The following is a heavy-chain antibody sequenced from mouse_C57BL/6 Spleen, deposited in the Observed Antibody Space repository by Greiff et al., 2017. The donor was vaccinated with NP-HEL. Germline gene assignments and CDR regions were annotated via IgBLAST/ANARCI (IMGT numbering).Heavy chain of an antibody. CDR2: ISDGGSYT. CDR1: GFTFSSYA. CDR3: ARDEEVFTRYCDY. Sequence: EVKLVESGGGLVKPGGSLKLSCAASGFTFSSYAMSWVRQTPEKRLEWVATISDGGSYTYYPDNVKGRFTISRDNAKNNLYLQMSHLKSEDTAMYYCARDEEVFTRYCDYWGQGTTLTVSS. J-gene: IGHJ2*01. V-gene: IGHV5-4*01.